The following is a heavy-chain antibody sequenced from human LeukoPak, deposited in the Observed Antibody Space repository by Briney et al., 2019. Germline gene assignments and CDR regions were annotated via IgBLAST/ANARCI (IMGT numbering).Heavy chain of an antibody. J-gene: IGHJ4*01. V-gene: IGHV3-21*01. D-gene: IGHD3-10*01. CDR1: GFTFSDYS. Sequence: GGSLRLSCAASGFTFSDYSMSWVRQAPGKGLEWVSYISSSSSYIYYADSVRGRFTISRDNAKNSLYLQMNSLRAEDTAVYYCASSIGSGSYYGLADYWGQGTLVTVSS. CDR3: ASSIGSGSYYGLADY. CDR2: ISSSSSYI.